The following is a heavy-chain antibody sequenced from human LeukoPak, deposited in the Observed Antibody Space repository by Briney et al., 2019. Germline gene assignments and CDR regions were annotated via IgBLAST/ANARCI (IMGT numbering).Heavy chain of an antibody. Sequence: GASVKVSCKASGYTFTSYNLHWVRQAPGQGLEWMGIINPSGGSATYAQKFQGRVTMTRDMSTSTLYMELSSLRSEDTAVYYCARALTYYYSNWFDPWGQGTLVTVSS. V-gene: IGHV1-46*01. CDR2: INPSGGSA. D-gene: IGHD3-10*01. CDR1: GYTFTSYN. CDR3: ARALTYYYSNWFDP. J-gene: IGHJ5*02.